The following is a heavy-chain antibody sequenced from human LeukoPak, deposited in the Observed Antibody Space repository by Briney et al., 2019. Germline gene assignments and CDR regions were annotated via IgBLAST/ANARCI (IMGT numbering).Heavy chain of an antibody. Sequence: PSETLSLTCTVSGDSISSYYWSWIRQSPGKGLEYIGYISNSGSTNYNPSLKSRVTISIDTSKNQFSLKPSSVTAADTAVYYCARLHSNYAYYYYGMDVWGQGTTVTVSS. CDR2: ISNSGST. CDR1: GDSISSYY. CDR3: ARLHSNYAYYYYGMDV. J-gene: IGHJ6*02. V-gene: IGHV4-4*08. D-gene: IGHD4-4*01.